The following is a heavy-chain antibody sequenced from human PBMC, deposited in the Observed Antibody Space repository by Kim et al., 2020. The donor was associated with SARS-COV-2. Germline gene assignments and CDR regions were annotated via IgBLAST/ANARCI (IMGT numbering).Heavy chain of an antibody. Sequence: GRFTISRDHSKNPLYLQMNSLRAEDTAVYYCAKPGRYYDFWSGYEYYFDYWGQGTLVTVSS. CDR3: AKPGRYYDFWSGYEYYFDY. V-gene: IGHV3-33*06. D-gene: IGHD3-3*01. J-gene: IGHJ4*02.